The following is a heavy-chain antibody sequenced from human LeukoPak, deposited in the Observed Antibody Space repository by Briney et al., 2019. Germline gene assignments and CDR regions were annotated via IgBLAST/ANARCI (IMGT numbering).Heavy chain of an antibody. CDR2: ISGSGGST. CDR3: AKVIARYTHNYGFLAGYPYGMDV. J-gene: IGHJ6*02. CDR1: GFTFSSYA. Sequence: PGGSLRLSCAASGFTFSSYAMSWVRQAPGKGLEWVSAISGSGGSTYYADSVKGRFTISRDNSKNTLYLQMNSLRAEDTAVYYWAKVIARYTHNYGFLAGYPYGMDVWGQGTTVTVSS. V-gene: IGHV3-23*01. D-gene: IGHD3-9*01.